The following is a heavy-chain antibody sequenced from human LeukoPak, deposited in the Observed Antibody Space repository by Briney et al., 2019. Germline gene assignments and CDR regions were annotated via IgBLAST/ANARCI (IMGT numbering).Heavy chain of an antibody. CDR1: EFTFSSYN. D-gene: IGHD3/OR15-3a*01. CDR3: ASHPHNLISHFDY. CDR2: ISGSSTYI. V-gene: IGHV3-21*04. J-gene: IGHJ4*02. Sequence: GGSLRLFCVGSEFTFSSYNMNWVRQAPGKGLEWVSSISGSSTYIYYADSVKGRFTVSRDNSKNTLYLQMNSLRAEDTAVFYCASHPHNLISHFDYWGQGTLVTVSS.